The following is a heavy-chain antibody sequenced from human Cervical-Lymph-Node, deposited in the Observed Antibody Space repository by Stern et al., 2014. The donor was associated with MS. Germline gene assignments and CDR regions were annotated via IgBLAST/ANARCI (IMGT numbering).Heavy chain of an antibody. CDR3: ARLTGDRVEDAFDI. CDR1: GGSISSYY. D-gene: IGHD7-27*01. V-gene: IGHV4-59*01. Sequence: QVQLQESGPGLVKPSETLSLTCTVSGGSISSYYWSWIRQPPGKGLEWIGYIYYSGSTNYNPSLKSRVTISVDTSKNQFSLKLSSVTAADTAVYYCARLTGDRVEDAFDIWGQGTMVTVSS. J-gene: IGHJ3*02. CDR2: IYYSGST.